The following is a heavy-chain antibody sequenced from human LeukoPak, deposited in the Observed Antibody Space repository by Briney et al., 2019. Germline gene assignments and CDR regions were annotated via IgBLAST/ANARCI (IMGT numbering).Heavy chain of an antibody. CDR1: GFTFSSHG. J-gene: IGHJ4*02. Sequence: PGGSLRLSCAASGFTFSSHGMHWVRQAPGKGLEWVAVIWYDGSNKYYADSMKGRLTISRDNSKNTLYLQMNSLRAEDTAVYYCAGPSSSGVGYWGQGTLVTVSS. CDR3: AGPSSSGVGY. D-gene: IGHD3-10*01. CDR2: IWYDGSNK. V-gene: IGHV3-30*02.